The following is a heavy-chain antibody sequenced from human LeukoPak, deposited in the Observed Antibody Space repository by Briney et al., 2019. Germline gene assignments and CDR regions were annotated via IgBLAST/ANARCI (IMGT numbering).Heavy chain of an antibody. D-gene: IGHD3-16*02. CDR2: IIPIFGTA. CDR1: GGTFSSYA. V-gene: IGHV1-69*13. Sequence: GASVKVSCKASGGTFSSYAISWVRQAPGQGLEWMGGIIPIFGTANYAQKFQGRVTITADESTSTAYMELSSLSSEDTAVYYCARASGWELSLPNFDYWGQGTLVTVSS. CDR3: ARASGWELSLPNFDY. J-gene: IGHJ4*02.